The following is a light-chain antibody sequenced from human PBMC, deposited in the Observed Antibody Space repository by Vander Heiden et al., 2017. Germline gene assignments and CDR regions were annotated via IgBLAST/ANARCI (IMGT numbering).Light chain of an antibody. CDR1: QSLLHSDGYNY. V-gene: IGKV2-28*01. CDR3: MQALQAPLT. CDR2: LGS. J-gene: IGKJ1*01. Sequence: DIVMTQSPLSLPVTPGEPASISCRSSQSLLHSDGYNYLDWYLQKPGQAPQPLIYLGSNRASGVPDRFSGSGSGTDFTLKISRVEAKDVGVYYCMQALQAPLTFGQGTKVEIK.